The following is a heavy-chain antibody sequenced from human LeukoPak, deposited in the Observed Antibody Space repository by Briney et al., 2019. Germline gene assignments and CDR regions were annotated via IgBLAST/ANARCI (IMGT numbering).Heavy chain of an antibody. Sequence: GGSLRLSCAASGFTFSSYWMHWVRQAPGKGLVWVSRINSDGSSTSYADSVKGRFTISRDNAKNTLYLQMNSLRAEDTAVYYCARGHEQLATKDTDLFDSSGWDYYGMDVWGQGTTVTVSS. CDR1: GFTFSSYW. V-gene: IGHV3-74*01. J-gene: IGHJ6*02. CDR2: INSDGSST. D-gene: IGHD6-19*01. CDR3: ARGHEQLATKDTDLFDSSGWDYYGMDV.